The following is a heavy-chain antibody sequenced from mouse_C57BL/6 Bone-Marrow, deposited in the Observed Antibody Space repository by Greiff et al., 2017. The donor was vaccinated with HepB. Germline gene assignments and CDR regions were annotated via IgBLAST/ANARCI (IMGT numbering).Heavy chain of an antibody. CDR3: ARAYSNYRAY. D-gene: IGHD2-5*01. CDR1: GYTFTSYW. CDR2: IYPSDSET. Sequence: QVQLQQPGAELVRPGSSVKLSCKASGYTFTSYWMDWVKQRPGQGLEWIGNIYPSDSETHYNQKFKDKATLTVDKSSSTAYMQLSSLTSEDSAVYYCARAYSNYRAYWGQGTLVTVSA. V-gene: IGHV1-61*01. J-gene: IGHJ3*01.